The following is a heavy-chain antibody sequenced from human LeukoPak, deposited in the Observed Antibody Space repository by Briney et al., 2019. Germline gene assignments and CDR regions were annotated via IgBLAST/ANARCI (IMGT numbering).Heavy chain of an antibody. Sequence: GGSLRLSCAASGFTFSSYGMSWVRQAPGKGLEWVSAISGSGGSTYYADSVEGRFTISRDNSKNTLYLQMNSLRAEDTAVYYCAKLIGRFTMIVVPNFDYWGQGTLVTVSS. D-gene: IGHD3-22*01. CDR1: GFTFSSYG. CDR2: ISGSGGST. J-gene: IGHJ4*02. V-gene: IGHV3-23*01. CDR3: AKLIGRFTMIVVPNFDY.